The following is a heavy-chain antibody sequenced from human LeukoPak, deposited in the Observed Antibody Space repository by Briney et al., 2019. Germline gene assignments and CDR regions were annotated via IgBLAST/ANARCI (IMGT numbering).Heavy chain of an antibody. D-gene: IGHD3-22*01. Sequence: PGGSLRLSCAASRFTFSSYDMSWVRQAPGKGLEWVSPISGSGGSTYYADSVKGRFTISRDNSKNTLYLQMNSLRAEDTAVYYCARVYYYDTRVADYWGQGTLVTVSS. CDR3: ARVYYYDTRVADY. CDR2: ISGSGGST. CDR1: RFTFSSYD. J-gene: IGHJ4*02. V-gene: IGHV3-23*01.